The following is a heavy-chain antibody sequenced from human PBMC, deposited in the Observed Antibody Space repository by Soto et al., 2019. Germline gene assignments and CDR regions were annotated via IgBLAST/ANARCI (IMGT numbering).Heavy chain of an antibody. CDR2: LYYGRSA. CDR1: GDSISSYY. V-gene: IGHV4-59*01. CDR3: ALRSMAVVLEY. Sequence: QVQLQESGPGLVKPSETLSLTCAVSGDSISSYYCMWIRQPPGKGLESIGYLYYGRSANYNPSLKSRVTLSVDTSTNQCSLTLIPMTAADTAVYYCALRSMAVVLEYWGQGTLDTVSS. D-gene: IGHD2-15*01. J-gene: IGHJ4*02.